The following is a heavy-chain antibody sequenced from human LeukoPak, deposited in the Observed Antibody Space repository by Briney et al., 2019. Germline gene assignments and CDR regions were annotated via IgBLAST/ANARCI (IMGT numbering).Heavy chain of an antibody. CDR3: ARRRLHVYYYGSGSYYCPDFDY. CDR2: INHSGST. V-gene: IGHV4-34*01. J-gene: IGHJ4*02. D-gene: IGHD3-10*01. CDR1: GGSFSGYY. Sequence: PSETLSLTCAVYGGSFSGYYWSWIRQPPGKGLEWIGEINHSGSTNYNPSLKSRVTISVDTSKNQFSLKLSSVTAADTAVYYCARRRLHVYYYGSGSYYCPDFDYWGQGTLVTVSS.